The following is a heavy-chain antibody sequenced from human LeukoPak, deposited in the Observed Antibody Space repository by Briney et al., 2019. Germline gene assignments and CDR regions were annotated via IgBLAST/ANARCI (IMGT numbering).Heavy chain of an antibody. V-gene: IGHV3-30*03. CDR3: AREEFGSMIPY. D-gene: IGHD2/OR15-2a*01. CDR1: GYTFNNYG. J-gene: IGHJ4*02. Sequence: GGSLRLSCEASGYTFNNYGMHWVRQAPGKGLEWVAIISHDGNNQYYADSVKGRFTISRDNSKNTLYLQMNSLRAEDTAVYYCAREEFGSMIPYWGQGTLVTVSS. CDR2: ISHDGNNQ.